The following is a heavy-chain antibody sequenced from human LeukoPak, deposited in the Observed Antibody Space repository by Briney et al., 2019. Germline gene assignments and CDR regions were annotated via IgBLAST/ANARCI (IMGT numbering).Heavy chain of an antibody. D-gene: IGHD3-10*01. CDR3: ATVPITMVRGVIISKYYFDY. Sequence: VASVKVSCKVSGYTLTELSMHWVRQAPGKGLEWMGGLDPEDGETIYEQKYQGRVTMTEDTSTDTAYMELSSLRSEDTAVYYCATVPITMVRGVIISKYYFDYWGQGTLVTVSS. V-gene: IGHV1-24*01. CDR1: GYTLTELS. CDR2: LDPEDGET. J-gene: IGHJ4*02.